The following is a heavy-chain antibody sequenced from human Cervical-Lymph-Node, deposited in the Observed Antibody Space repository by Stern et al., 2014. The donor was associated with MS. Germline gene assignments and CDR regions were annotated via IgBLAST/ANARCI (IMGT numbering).Heavy chain of an antibody. J-gene: IGHJ4*02. Sequence: VQLLESGAEVKKPGASVKVSCKASGYTFTSYGISWVRQAPGQGLEWMGWISAYNGNTNYAQKLQGRVTMTTDTSTSTAYMELRSLRSDDTAVYYCARSSEVAANVGDFDYWGQGTLVTVSS. D-gene: IGHD6-19*01. V-gene: IGHV1-18*01. CDR2: ISAYNGNT. CDR1: GYTFTSYG. CDR3: ARSSEVAANVGDFDY.